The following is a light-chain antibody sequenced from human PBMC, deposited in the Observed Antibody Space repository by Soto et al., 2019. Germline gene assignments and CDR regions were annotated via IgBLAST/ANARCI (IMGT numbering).Light chain of an antibody. CDR1: QSVSSSY. CDR3: QQYCSSQWT. Sequence: ETVLTQSPGTLSLSPGERATLSCRASQSVSSSYLAWYQQKPGQAPRLLIYGASSRATGIPDRFSGSGSGTDFTLTISRLEPEDFAVYYCQQYCSSQWTFGQGTKVDIK. J-gene: IGKJ1*01. CDR2: GAS. V-gene: IGKV3-20*01.